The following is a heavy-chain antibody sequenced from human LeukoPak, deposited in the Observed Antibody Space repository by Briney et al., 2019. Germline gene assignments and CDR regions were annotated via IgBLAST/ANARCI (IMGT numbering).Heavy chain of an antibody. CDR1: GFTFSDYY. V-gene: IGHV3-11*01. CDR2: ISSSGSTI. D-gene: IGHD6-19*01. CDR3: ARVLSGWNPDAFDI. Sequence: GGSLRLSCAASGFTFSDYYMSWIRQAPGKGLEWVSYISSSGSTIYYADSVKGRFTISRDNAKNSLYLQMNSLRAEDTAVYYCARVLSGWNPDAFDIWGQGTMVTVSS. J-gene: IGHJ3*02.